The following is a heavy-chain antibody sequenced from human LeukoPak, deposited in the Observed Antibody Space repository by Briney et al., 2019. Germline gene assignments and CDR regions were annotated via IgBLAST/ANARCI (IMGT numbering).Heavy chain of an antibody. CDR3: ASGEYSSSCNY. V-gene: IGHV1-69*05. CDR1: VGTFCSYA. CDR2: IIPIFGTA. J-gene: IGHJ4*02. Sequence: GSSVKVSRKASVGTFCSYAISWVRQAPGQGLEWMGRIIPIFGTANYAQKFQGRVTITTDESTSTAYMELSSLRSEDTAVYYCASGEYSSSCNYWGQGTLVTVSS. D-gene: IGHD6-13*01.